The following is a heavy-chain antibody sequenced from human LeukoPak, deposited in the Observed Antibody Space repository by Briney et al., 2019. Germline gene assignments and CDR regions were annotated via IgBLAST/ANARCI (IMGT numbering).Heavy chain of an antibody. J-gene: IGHJ5*02. CDR1: GGSISSSSYY. CDR3: ARHRLTTVVKIKNWFDP. V-gene: IGHV4-39*01. CDR2: IYYSGST. D-gene: IGHD4-23*01. Sequence: NPSETLSLTCTVSGGSISSSSYYWGWIRQPPGKGLEWIGSIYYSGSTYYNPSLKSRVTISVDTSKNQFSLKLSSVTAADTAVYYCARHRLTTVVKIKNWFDPWGQGTLVTVSS.